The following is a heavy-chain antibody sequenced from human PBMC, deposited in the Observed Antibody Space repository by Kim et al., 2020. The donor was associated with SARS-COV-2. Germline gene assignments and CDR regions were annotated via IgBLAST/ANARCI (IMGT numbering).Heavy chain of an antibody. CDR1: GGSISSGGYY. CDR2: TYYSGST. Sequence: SETLSLTCSVFGGSISSGGYYWSWIRQHPGKGLEWIGHTYYSGSTLYNPSLKSRVTISVDTSKNQFSLKLNSVTAADTALYYCARVSSEFDDAFDIWGQGTMVTVSS. V-gene: IGHV4-31*03. J-gene: IGHJ3*02. CDR3: ARVSSEFDDAFDI.